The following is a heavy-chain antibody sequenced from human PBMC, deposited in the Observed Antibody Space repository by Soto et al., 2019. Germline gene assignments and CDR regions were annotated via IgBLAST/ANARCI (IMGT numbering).Heavy chain of an antibody. J-gene: IGHJ6*02. V-gene: IGHV1-69*06. D-gene: IGHD2-21*01. CDR3: ARVVMATNPHYYGMDV. CDR1: GGTFSSYA. CDR2: IIPIFGTA. Sequence: QVQLVQSGAEVKKRGSSVKVSCKASGGTFSSYAISWVRQAPGQGLEWMGGIIPIFGTANYAQKFQGRVTITADKSTSTAYMELSSLRSEDTAVYYCARVVMATNPHYYGMDVWGQGTTVTVSS.